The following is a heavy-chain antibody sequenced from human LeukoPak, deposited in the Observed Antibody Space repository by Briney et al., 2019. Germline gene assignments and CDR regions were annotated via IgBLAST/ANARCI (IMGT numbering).Heavy chain of an antibody. J-gene: IGHJ4*02. D-gene: IGHD6-13*01. V-gene: IGHV3-23*01. Sequence: PGGSLRLSCAASGFTFSSYAMSWVRQVPGKGLEWVSAISGSGGSTYYADSVKGRFTISRDNSKNTLYLQMNSLRAEGTAVYYCAKGQQLAQTTFDYWGQGTLVTVSS. CDR2: ISGSGGST. CDR3: AKGQQLAQTTFDY. CDR1: GFTFSSYA.